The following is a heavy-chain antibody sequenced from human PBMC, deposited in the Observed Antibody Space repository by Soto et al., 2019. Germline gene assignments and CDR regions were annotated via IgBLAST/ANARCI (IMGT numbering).Heavy chain of an antibody. J-gene: IGHJ4*02. CDR2: INAGNGNT. CDR1: GYTFTSYA. Sequence: ASVKVSCKASGYTFTSYAMHWVRQAPGQRLEWMGWINAGNGNTKYSQKFQGRVTITRDTSASTAYMELSSLRSEDTAVYYCAREGTYYDILTGYYIDYDSSGFMDNWGQGTLVTVSS. D-gene: IGHD3-9*01. V-gene: IGHV1-3*01. CDR3: AREGTYYDILTGYYIDYDSSGFMDN.